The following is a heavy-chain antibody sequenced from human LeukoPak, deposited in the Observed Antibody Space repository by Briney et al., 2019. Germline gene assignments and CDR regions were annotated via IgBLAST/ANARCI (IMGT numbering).Heavy chain of an antibody. V-gene: IGHV4-38-2*02. D-gene: IGHD1-26*01. J-gene: IGHJ4*02. Sequence: SETLSLTCTVSGYSISSGYYWGWIRQPPGQGLEWIGYIYYSGSTNYNPSLKSRVTISVDTSKNQFSLKLSSVTAADTAVYYCARVVGGATADWGQGILVTVSS. CDR2: IYYSGST. CDR1: GYSISSGYY. CDR3: ARVVGGATAD.